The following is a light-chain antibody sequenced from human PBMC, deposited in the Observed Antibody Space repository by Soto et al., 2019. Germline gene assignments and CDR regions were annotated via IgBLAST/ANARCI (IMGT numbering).Light chain of an antibody. CDR2: SDN. J-gene: IGLJ3*02. CDR3: AAWDDSLNGPV. Sequence: QSVLTQPPSASGTPGQRVTISCSGSSSNIRSNTVNWYQQLPGTAPRLLIYSDNQRPSGVPDRFSGSKSGTSASLAIRGLHSEDEADYYCAAWDDSLNGPVFGGGTQLTVL. CDR1: SSNIRSNT. V-gene: IGLV1-44*01.